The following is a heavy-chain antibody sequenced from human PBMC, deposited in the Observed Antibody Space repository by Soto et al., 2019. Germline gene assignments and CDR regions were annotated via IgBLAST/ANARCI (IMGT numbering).Heavy chain of an antibody. D-gene: IGHD4-4*01. V-gene: IGHV3-21*01. CDR3: ARVVTGHDAFDI. CDR1: GFTFSSYS. CDR2: ISSSSYI. Sequence: PGGSLRLSCAASGFTFSSYSMNWVRQAPGKGLEWVSSISSSSYIYYADSVKGRFTISRDNAKNSLYLQMNSLRAEDTAVYYCARVVTGHDAFDIWGQGTMVTVSS. J-gene: IGHJ3*02.